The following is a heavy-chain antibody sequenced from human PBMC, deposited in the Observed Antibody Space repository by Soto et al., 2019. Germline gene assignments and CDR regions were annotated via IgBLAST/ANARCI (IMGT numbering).Heavy chain of an antibody. CDR3: ARGGNSYGRGDY. D-gene: IGHD5-18*01. CDR2: INHSGST. CDR1: GGSFSGYY. Sequence: PSETLSLTCAVYGGSFSGYYWSWIRQPPGKGLEWIGEINHSGSTNYNPSLKSRVTISVDTSKNQFSLELSSVTAADTAVYYCARGGNSYGRGDYWGQGTLVTV. J-gene: IGHJ4*02. V-gene: IGHV4-34*01.